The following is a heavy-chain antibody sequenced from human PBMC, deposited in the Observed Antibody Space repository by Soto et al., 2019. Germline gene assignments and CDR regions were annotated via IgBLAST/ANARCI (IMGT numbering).Heavy chain of an antibody. CDR3: ERIAAALTGCYLDN. V-gene: IGHV1-18*04. D-gene: IGHD6-13*01. Sequence: QVQLVQSGAAVTESGASVTVSCKASGYVFTSYGISWVRQAPGQGLEWMGWITIYNGNTNYAQKFQDRVAMTTDTSTTTAYMELRNLTSDDTAVYYCERIAAALTGCYLDNWGEGTLATVSS. CDR1: GYVFTSYG. CDR2: ITIYNGNT. J-gene: IGHJ4*02.